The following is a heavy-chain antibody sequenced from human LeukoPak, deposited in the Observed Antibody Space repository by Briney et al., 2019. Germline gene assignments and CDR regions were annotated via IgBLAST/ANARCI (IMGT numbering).Heavy chain of an antibody. V-gene: IGHV3-7*01. CDR2: IKEDGSQK. J-gene: IGHJ4*02. CDR1: GFTFSSYW. D-gene: IGHD5-24*01. Sequence: GGSLRLSCAASGFTFSSYWMTWVRQAPGKGLEWVANIKEDGSQKYYVDSVKGRFTISRDNAKNSLYLQMNSLRDEDTAVYYCARSPVEMATLTDYWGQGTLVTVSS. CDR3: ARSPVEMATLTDY.